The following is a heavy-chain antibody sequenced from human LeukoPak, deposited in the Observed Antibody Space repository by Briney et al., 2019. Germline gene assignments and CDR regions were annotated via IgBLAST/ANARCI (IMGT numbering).Heavy chain of an antibody. CDR1: GYTFTSYY. V-gene: IGHV1-46*01. D-gene: IGHD5-18*01. CDR3: AGEHVDTAMVDPFYFDY. J-gene: IGHJ4*02. Sequence: GASVKVSCKASGYTFTSYYMHWVRQAPGQGLEWMGIINPSGGSTSYAQKFQGRVTMTRDTSTSTVYMELSSLRSEDTAVYYCAGEHVDTAMVDPFYFDYWGQGTLVTVSS. CDR2: INPSGGST.